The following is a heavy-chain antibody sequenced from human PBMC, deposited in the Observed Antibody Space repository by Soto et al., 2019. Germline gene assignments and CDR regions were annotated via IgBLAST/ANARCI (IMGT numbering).Heavy chain of an antibody. J-gene: IGHJ6*02. CDR1: GGSISSGDYY. CDR3: ARYPRDGYKTYYYYYGMDV. V-gene: IGHV4-30-4*01. D-gene: IGHD5-12*01. Sequence: SETLSLTCTVSGGSISSGDYYWSWIRQPPGKGLEWIGYIYYSGSTYYNPSLKSRVTISVDTSKNQFSLKLSSVTAADTAVYYCARYPRDGYKTYYYYYGMDVWGQGTTVTVSS. CDR2: IYYSGST.